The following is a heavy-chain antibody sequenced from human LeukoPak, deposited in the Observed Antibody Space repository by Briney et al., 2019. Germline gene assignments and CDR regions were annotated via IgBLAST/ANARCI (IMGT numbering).Heavy chain of an antibody. CDR2: ISSTSTSI. CDR3: ARGFRAFDF. J-gene: IGHJ3*01. CDR1: GFTFSAYA. Sequence: GGSLRLSCEASGFTFSAYAMTWVRQAPGKGLEWVSSISSTSTSIYHADSVKGRFTISRDNTKNSLYLQMDSLRAEDTAVYYCARGFRAFDFWAQGTMVTVSS. V-gene: IGHV3-21*01.